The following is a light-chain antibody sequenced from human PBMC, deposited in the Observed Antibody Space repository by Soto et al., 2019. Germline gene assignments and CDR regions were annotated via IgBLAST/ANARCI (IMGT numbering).Light chain of an antibody. CDR2: GAS. V-gene: IGKV3-20*01. CDR1: QSVSSSY. CDR3: QQFGTSPWT. Sequence: EIVLTQSPGTLSLSPGERATLSCRASQSVSSSYLAWYQQNPGQAPRLLIYGASSRAPGIPGNFSGSGSGTDFALTISRLEPEDFAVYYCQQFGTSPWTFGQGTKVEIK. J-gene: IGKJ1*01.